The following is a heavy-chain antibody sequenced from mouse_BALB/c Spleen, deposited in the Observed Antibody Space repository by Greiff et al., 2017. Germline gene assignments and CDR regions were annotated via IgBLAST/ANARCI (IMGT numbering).Heavy chain of an antibody. CDR3: ARYYGKIDAMDY. V-gene: IGHV3-8*02. CDR2: ISYSGST. D-gene: IGHD2-1*01. CDR1: GDSITSGY. Sequence: EVNLVESGPSLVKPSQTLSLTCSVTGDSITSGYWNWIRKFPGNKLEYMGYISYSGSTYYNPSLKSRISITRDTSKNQYYLQLNSVTTEDTATYYCARYYGKIDAMDYWGQGTSVTVSS. J-gene: IGHJ4*01.